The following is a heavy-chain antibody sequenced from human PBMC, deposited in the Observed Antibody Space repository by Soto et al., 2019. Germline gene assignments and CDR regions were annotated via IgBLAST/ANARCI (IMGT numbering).Heavy chain of an antibody. CDR2: TNPSDGST. J-gene: IGHJ4*02. CDR1: GYSLTSYY. Sequence: QVHLVQSGAEVRKPGASVKVSCKASGYSLTSYYMHWVRQAPGQGLGWMGITNPSDGSTNYAQKFQGRVIMTSDTSTCTVYMEMSSLISEDTAMYYCASFYVTRRPIDVWGQVTLVTVSS. V-gene: IGHV1-46*01. D-gene: IGHD3-10*02. CDR3: ASFYVTRRPIDV.